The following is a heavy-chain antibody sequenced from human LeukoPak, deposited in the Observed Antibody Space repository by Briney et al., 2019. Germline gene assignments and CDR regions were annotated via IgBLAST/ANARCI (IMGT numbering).Heavy chain of an antibody. CDR3: ARSSVSAYAFDI. V-gene: IGHV3-30*02. CDR1: GFTFSTYG. CDR2: IRYDGSNK. J-gene: IGHJ3*02. D-gene: IGHD6-6*01. Sequence: GGSLRLSCAASGFTFSTYGMHWVRQAPGKGLEWVAFIRYDGSNKYYADSVKGRFTISRDNAKKSLYLQMNSLRAEDTALYYCARSSVSAYAFDIWGQGTMVTVSS.